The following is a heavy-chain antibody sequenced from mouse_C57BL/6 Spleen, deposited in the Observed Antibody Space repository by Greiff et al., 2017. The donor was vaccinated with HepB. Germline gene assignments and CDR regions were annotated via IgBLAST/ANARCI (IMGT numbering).Heavy chain of an antibody. V-gene: IGHV1-80*01. J-gene: IGHJ3*01. CDR2: IYPGDGDT. D-gene: IGHD2-2*01. Sequence: VKLMESGAELVKPGASVKISCKASGYAFSSYWMNWVKQRPGKGLEWIGQIYPGDGDTNYNGKFKGKATLTADKSSSTAYMQLSSLTSEDSAVYFCARYGYGAWFAYWGQGTLVTVSA. CDR1: GYAFSSYW. CDR3: ARYGYGAWFAY.